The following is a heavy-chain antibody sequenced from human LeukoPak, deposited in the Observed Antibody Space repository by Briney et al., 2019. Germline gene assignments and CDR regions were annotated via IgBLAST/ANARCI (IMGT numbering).Heavy chain of an antibody. CDR1: GFTFSSYE. CDR2: ISSSGSTI. CDR3: ARQRKSYLGYDSSGYSQYYFDY. Sequence: GGSLRLSCAASGFTFSSYEMNWVRQAPGKGLEWVSYISSSGSTIYYADSVKGRFTISRDNAKNSLYLQMNSLRAEDTALYYCARQRKSYLGYDSSGYSQYYFDYWGQGTLVTVSS. V-gene: IGHV3-48*03. J-gene: IGHJ4*02. D-gene: IGHD3-22*01.